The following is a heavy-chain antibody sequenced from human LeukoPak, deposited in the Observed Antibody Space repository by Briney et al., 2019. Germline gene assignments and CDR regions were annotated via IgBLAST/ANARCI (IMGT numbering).Heavy chain of an antibody. D-gene: IGHD2-2*01. Sequence: GGTLRLSCAASGFTVNTSYMNWVRQAPGKGLEWVSAIYSGGSTYYADSVKGRFTISRDNSKNTLYLQMNSLRAEDTAVYYCARGSTSSARSHFDYWGLGTLVTVSS. CDR2: IYSGGST. CDR1: GFTVNTSY. V-gene: IGHV3-53*01. CDR3: ARGSTSSARSHFDY. J-gene: IGHJ4*02.